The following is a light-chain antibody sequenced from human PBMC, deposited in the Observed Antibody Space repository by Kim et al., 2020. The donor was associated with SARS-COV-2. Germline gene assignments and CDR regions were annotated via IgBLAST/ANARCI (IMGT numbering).Light chain of an antibody. V-gene: IGKV3-15*01. Sequence: EIVMTQSPAILSVSPGERATLSCRASQSLSTNLAWYQQTPGQAPRLLIYGASIRATDIPPRFSGSGSGTEFTLTISSLQSEDFAVYYCQQYNDWPRTFGPGTKVDIK. CDR2: GAS. J-gene: IGKJ3*01. CDR1: QSLSTN. CDR3: QQYNDWPRT.